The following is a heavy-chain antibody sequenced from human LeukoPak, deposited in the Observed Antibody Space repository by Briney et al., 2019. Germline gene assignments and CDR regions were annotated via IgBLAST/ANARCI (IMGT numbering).Heavy chain of an antibody. V-gene: IGHV4-59*01. J-gene: IGHJ6*03. Sequence: SETLSLTCTVSGGSISSYYWSWIRQPPGKGLEWIGYIYYSGSTNYNPSLKSRVTISVDTSKNQFSLKLSSVTAADTAVYYCARAAWDYYMDVWGNGTTVTVSS. CDR2: IYYSGST. D-gene: IGHD3-16*01. CDR3: ARAAWDYYMDV. CDR1: GGSISSYY.